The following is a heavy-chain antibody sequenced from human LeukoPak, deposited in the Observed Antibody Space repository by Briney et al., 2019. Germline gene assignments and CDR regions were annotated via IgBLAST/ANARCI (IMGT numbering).Heavy chain of an antibody. CDR1: GDSDSSNSAA. CDR2: TYYRSKWYN. Sequence: SQTLSLTCAISGDSDSSNSAAWNWIRQSPSRGLEWLGRTYYRSKWYNDYAVSVKSRITINPDTSKNQFSLQLNSVTPEDTAVYYCAKDLAARPNYYYYMDVWGKGTTVTVSS. CDR3: AKDLAARPNYYYYMDV. J-gene: IGHJ6*03. V-gene: IGHV6-1*01. D-gene: IGHD6-6*01.